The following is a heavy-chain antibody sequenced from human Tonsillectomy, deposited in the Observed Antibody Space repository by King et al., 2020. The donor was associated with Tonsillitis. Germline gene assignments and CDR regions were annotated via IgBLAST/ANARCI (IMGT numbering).Heavy chain of an antibody. CDR3: VTDTRTLTTCFGAFDI. D-gene: IGHD4-17*01. V-gene: IGHV3-64D*06. Sequence: VQLVESGGDLVQPGGSLRLSCSASGFTFSSYAMHWVRQAPGKGLEYVSTISSNGGSTYSADSVKGRFTISRDNSKKTVFLQMSSLRAEDTAVYYCVTDTRTLTTCFGAFDIWGQGTMVTVSS. CDR2: ISSNGGST. CDR1: GFTFSSYA. J-gene: IGHJ3*02.